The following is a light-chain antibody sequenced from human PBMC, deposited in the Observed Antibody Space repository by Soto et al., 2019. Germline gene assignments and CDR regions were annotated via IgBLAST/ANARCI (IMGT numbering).Light chain of an antibody. CDR2: GNS. CDR1: SSNIGAGYD. CDR3: QSYDSSLSGYV. Sequence: QPVLTQPPSVSGAPGQRVTISCTGSSSNIGAGYDVHWYQQLPGTAPKLLIYGNSNRPSGVPDRFSGSKSGTSASLAITGLQAEAEADYYCQSYDSSLSGYVFGTGTQLTVL. V-gene: IGLV1-40*01. J-gene: IGLJ1*01.